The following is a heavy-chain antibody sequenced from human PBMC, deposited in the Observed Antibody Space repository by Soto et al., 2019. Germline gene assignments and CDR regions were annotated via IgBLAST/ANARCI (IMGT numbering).Heavy chain of an antibody. D-gene: IGHD2-8*02. CDR1: GFTFTSYG. CDR2: MSYDGRNE. CDR3: ARDRRLLVGAADNWFDP. J-gene: IGHJ5*02. Sequence: QVQLVESGGGVVQPGRSMRLSCAASGFTFTSYGMHWVRQPPGKGLQWVAGMSYDGRNEYYADSVKGRFTISREPSKNTLYLQMNNMRDEDTALYYCARDRRLLVGAADNWFDPWGLGALVIVSS. V-gene: IGHV3-30*03.